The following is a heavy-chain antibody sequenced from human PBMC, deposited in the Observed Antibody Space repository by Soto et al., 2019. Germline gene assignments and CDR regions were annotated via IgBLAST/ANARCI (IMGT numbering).Heavy chain of an antibody. J-gene: IGHJ4*02. Sequence: AQLLESGGGLVQPGGSLRLSCAASGFSFSSYEMNWVRQAPGKGLEWVSYISSSGSTIYYADSVKGRFTISRDNAKNSLYLQMNSLRAEDTAVYYCARDPSRGGYWGQGTLVTVSS. CDR1: GFSFSSYE. D-gene: IGHD3-10*01. CDR3: ARDPSRGGY. V-gene: IGHV3-48*03. CDR2: ISSSGSTI.